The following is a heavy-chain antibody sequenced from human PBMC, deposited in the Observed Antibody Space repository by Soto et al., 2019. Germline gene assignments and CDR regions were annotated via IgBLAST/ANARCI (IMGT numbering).Heavy chain of an antibody. V-gene: IGHV4-59*01. CDR2: IYYSGST. J-gene: IGHJ4*02. D-gene: IGHD5-18*01. Sequence: PSETLSLTCTVSGGSISSYYWSWIRQPPGKGLEWIGYIYYSGSTNYNPSLKSRVTISVDTSKNQFSLKLSSVTAADTAVYSCAAGYSYEKFDYWGQGTLVTVSS. CDR1: GGSISSYY. CDR3: AAGYSYEKFDY.